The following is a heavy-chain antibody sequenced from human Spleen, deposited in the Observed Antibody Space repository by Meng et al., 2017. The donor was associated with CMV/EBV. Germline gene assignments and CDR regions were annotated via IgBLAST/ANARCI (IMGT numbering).Heavy chain of an antibody. V-gene: IGHV3-23*01. CDR1: GFTFSSYA. CDR3: AKVVGYRVTAGGLYLDY. J-gene: IGHJ4*02. Sequence: GESLKISCASFGFTFSSYAMSWVRQAPGKGLEWVSVISGSDNTYYADSVKGRFTISRDNSKKTLYLQTNSLRADDTAVYYCAKVVGYRVTAGGLYLDYWGPGTLVTVSS. CDR2: ISGSDNT. D-gene: IGHD2-15*01.